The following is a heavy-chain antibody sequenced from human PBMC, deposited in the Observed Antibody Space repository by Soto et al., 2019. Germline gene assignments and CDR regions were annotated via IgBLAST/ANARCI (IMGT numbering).Heavy chain of an antibody. Sequence: SETLSLTCTVSGGSISSDDYYWSWIRQPPGKGLEWIGYIYYSGSTYYNPSLKSRVTISLDTCKNHFSLKLPSVTAADTAVYYCARGYCSGGSCYSYFYGMDVWGQGTTVTVSS. J-gene: IGHJ6*02. V-gene: IGHV4-30-4*01. CDR3: ARGYCSGGSCYSYFYGMDV. D-gene: IGHD2-15*01. CDR1: GGSISSDDYY. CDR2: IYYSGST.